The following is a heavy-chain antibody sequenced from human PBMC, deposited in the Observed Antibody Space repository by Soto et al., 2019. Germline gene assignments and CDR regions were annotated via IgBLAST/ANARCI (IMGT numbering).Heavy chain of an antibody. Sequence: GGSLRLSCAASGFTFSSYGMHWVRQAPGKGLEWVAVISYDGSNKYYADSVKGRFTISRDNSKNTLYLQMNSLRAEDTAVYYCAKGAGYSGQQYGAYGMDVWGQGTTVTVSS. J-gene: IGHJ6*02. CDR2: ISYDGSNK. D-gene: IGHD5-12*01. CDR1: GFTFSSYG. V-gene: IGHV3-30*18. CDR3: AKGAGYSGQQYGAYGMDV.